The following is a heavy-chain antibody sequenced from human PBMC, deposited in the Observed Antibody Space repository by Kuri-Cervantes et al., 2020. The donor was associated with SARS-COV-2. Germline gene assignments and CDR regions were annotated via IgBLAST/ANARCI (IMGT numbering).Heavy chain of an antibody. Sequence: QTLSLTCAASGFTVSSNYMSWVRQAPGKGLEWVGFIRSKAYGGTTEYAASVKGRFTISRDDSKSIAYLQMNSLKTEDTAVYYCTTDHDYGDYRNAFDIWGQGTMVTVSS. V-gene: IGHV3-49*04. CDR3: TTDHDYGDYRNAFDI. CDR2: IRSKAYGGTT. D-gene: IGHD4-17*01. CDR1: GFTVSSNY. J-gene: IGHJ3*02.